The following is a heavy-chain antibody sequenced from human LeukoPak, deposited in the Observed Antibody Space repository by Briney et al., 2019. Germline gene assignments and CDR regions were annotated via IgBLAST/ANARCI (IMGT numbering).Heavy chain of an antibody. D-gene: IGHD3-10*01. J-gene: IGHJ3*02. CDR1: GYSFTSYW. Sequence: GESLKISCKGSGYSFTSYWIGWVRQMPGKGLEWMGIIYPGDSDTRYSPSFQGQVTISADKSISTAYLQWSSLKASDTAMYYCARVSYGFGDFSNAFDIWGQGTMVTVSS. CDR2: IYPGDSDT. V-gene: IGHV5-51*01. CDR3: ARVSYGFGDFSNAFDI.